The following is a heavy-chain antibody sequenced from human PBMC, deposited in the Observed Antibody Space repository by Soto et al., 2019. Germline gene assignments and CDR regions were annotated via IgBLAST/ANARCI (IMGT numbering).Heavy chain of an antibody. J-gene: IGHJ4*02. CDR2: INPSGDST. CDR3: ARDWALDY. CDR1: GYTFNAYS. V-gene: IGHV1-46*02. Sequence: ASVKVSCKAAGYTFNAYSMHWVRQAPGQGLELMGMINPSGDSTTYAQNFQGRVTMTRDTSTTTVYMELSGLRSEDTAVYYCARDWALDYWGQGTLVTVSS. D-gene: IGHD7-27*01.